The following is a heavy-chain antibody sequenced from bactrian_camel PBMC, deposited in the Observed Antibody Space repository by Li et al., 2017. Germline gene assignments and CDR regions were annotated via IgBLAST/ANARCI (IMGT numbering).Heavy chain of an antibody. V-gene: IGHV3S63*01. CDR2: VDSDGST. Sequence: HVQLVESGGGSFQAGGSARLSCEASGFHYLDRYCMGWFRQGAVQRREGVASVDSDGSTPYADSVKGRFTISQDDAKRRLCLQMNNLEPEDTAMYYCAATRPCSVVGAVLYSHGYRGRGTQVAVS. D-gene: IGHD3*01. CDR1: GFHYLDRYC. J-gene: IGHJ4*01.